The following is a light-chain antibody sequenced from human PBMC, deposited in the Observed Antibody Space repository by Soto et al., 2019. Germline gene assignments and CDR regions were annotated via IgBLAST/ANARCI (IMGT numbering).Light chain of an antibody. CDR2: AAS. J-gene: IGKJ4*01. V-gene: IGKV3-20*01. Sequence: DIVLTQSPDTLSLSPGESATLSCRASQILSGTYLAWYPQNLGQSPRLLIYAASTRATGVPDRFSGSGSGTDFTLTSSRLEPEDFAVYYCQHYVSSPLTFGGGTKVEIK. CDR1: QILSGTY. CDR3: QHYVSSPLT.